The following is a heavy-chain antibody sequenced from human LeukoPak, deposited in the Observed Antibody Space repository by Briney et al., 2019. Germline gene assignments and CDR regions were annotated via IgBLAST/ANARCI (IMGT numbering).Heavy chain of an antibody. CDR3: ARAPGSYGYFDY. D-gene: IGHD1-26*01. CDR2: ISYDGSNK. CDR1: GFTFSSYA. Sequence: PGGSLRLSCAASGFTFSSYAMHWVRQAPGKGLEWVAVISYDGSNKYYADSVKGRFTISRDNSKNTLYLQMNSLRAEDTAVYYCARAPGSYGYFDYWGQGTLVTVSS. J-gene: IGHJ4*02. V-gene: IGHV3-30*01.